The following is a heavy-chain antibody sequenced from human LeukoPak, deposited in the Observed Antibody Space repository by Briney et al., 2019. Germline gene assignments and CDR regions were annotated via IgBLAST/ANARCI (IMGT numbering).Heavy chain of an antibody. J-gene: IGHJ4*02. V-gene: IGHV3-7*04. CDR3: SRGGYCSSTSCYRGYFDY. Sequence: GGSLRLSCAASGFTFSSYWMSWVRQAPGKGLEWVANIKQDGSEKYYVDSVKGRFTISRDNAKNSLYLQMNSLRAEDTAVYYCSRGGYCSSTSCYRGYFDYWGQGTLVTVSS. CDR2: IKQDGSEK. D-gene: IGHD2-2*01. CDR1: GFTFSSYW.